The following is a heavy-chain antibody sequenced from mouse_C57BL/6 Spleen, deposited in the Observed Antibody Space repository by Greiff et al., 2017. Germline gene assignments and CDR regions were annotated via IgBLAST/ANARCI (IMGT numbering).Heavy chain of an antibody. Sequence: VKLMESGAELVRPGASVTLSCKASGYTFTDYEMHWVKQTPVHGLEWIGAIDPETGGTAYNQKFKGKAILTADKSSSTAYMELRSLTSEDSAVYYCTRWGDYDADYWGQGTSVTVSS. CDR3: TRWGDYDADY. CDR1: GYTFTDYE. J-gene: IGHJ4*01. V-gene: IGHV1-15*01. CDR2: IDPETGGT. D-gene: IGHD2-4*01.